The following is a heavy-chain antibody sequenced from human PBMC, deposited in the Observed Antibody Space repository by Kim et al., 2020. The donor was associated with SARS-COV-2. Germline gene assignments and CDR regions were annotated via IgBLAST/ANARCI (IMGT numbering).Heavy chain of an antibody. D-gene: IGHD6-13*01. Sequence: GGSLRLSCAASGFTFSSYSMNWVRQAPGKGLEWVSSISSSSSYIYYADSVKGRFTISRDNAKNSLYLQMNSLRAEDTAVYYWASLIRPGIAAAGTTASYWGEGTLVIVSS. CDR1: GFTFSSYS. CDR2: ISSSSSYI. V-gene: IGHV3-21*01. CDR3: ASLIRPGIAAAGTTASY. J-gene: IGHJ4*02.